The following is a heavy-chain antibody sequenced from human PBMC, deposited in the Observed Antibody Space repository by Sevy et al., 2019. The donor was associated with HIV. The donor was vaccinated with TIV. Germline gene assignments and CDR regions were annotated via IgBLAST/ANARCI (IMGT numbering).Heavy chain of an antibody. Sequence: GGSLRLSCAASGFSLSDHAVSWVRQTPGKGLEWLAVISYNGRNQYYADSVKGRFTISKDDSKNTLYLQQISLRAEDTAVYYCARFVGYCSGGRCSIIDFWGQGPLVTVSS. CDR3: ARFVGYCSGGRCSIIDF. CDR1: GFSLSDHA. J-gene: IGHJ4*02. D-gene: IGHD2-15*01. CDR2: ISYNGRNQ. V-gene: IGHV3-30*04.